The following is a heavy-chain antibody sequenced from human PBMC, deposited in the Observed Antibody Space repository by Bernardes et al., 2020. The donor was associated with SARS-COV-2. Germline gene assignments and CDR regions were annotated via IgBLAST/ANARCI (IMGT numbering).Heavy chain of an antibody. D-gene: IGHD6-13*01. CDR1: GGSISSYY. Sequence: SETLSLTCTVSGGSISSYYWSWIRQPPGKGLEWIGYIYYSGSTNYNPSLKSRVTISVDTSKNQFSLKLSSVTAADTAVYYCARQNGQQLAPHFDYWGQGTLVTVSS. J-gene: IGHJ4*02. V-gene: IGHV4-59*08. CDR2: IYYSGST. CDR3: ARQNGQQLAPHFDY.